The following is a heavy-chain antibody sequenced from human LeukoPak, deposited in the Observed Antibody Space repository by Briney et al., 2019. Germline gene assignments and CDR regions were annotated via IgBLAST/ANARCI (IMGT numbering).Heavy chain of an antibody. J-gene: IGHJ5*02. Sequence: SETLSLTCTVSGGSISSYYWSWIRQPPGKGLEWIGYIYYSGSTNYNPSLNSLVTISVDTSKNQFSLKLSSVTAADTAVYYCARDSIVYDFWSGYQNWFDPWGQGTLVTVSS. CDR3: ARDSIVYDFWSGYQNWFDP. CDR1: GGSISSYY. CDR2: IYYSGST. D-gene: IGHD3-3*01. V-gene: IGHV4-59*01.